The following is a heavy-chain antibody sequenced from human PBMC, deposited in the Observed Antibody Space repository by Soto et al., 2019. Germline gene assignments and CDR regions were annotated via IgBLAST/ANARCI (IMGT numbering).Heavy chain of an antibody. CDR3: ARDAKSVETTGGFDY. Sequence: QVQLVDSGGGVVQPGRSLRLSCAASGFIFRSYGMHWVRQAPGKGLEWVAGIWFDGSNKYYADSVKGRFTISRDNSRNTLYLQMNGLRAEDTAVYYCARDAKSVETTGGFDYWGQGTLVTVSS. CDR2: IWFDGSNK. V-gene: IGHV3-33*01. D-gene: IGHD1-26*01. CDR1: GFIFRSYG. J-gene: IGHJ4*02.